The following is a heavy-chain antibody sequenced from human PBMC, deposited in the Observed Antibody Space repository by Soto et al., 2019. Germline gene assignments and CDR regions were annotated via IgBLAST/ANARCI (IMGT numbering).Heavy chain of an antibody. CDR2: IWYDGSNK. Sequence: QVQLVESGGGVVQPGRSLRLSCAASGFTFSSYGMHWVRQAPGKGLEWVAVIWYDGSNKYYADSVKGRFTISRDNSKKTLYLQMNSLRAEDTAVYYCARDVGAGQDAHFDYWGQGTLVTVSS. V-gene: IGHV3-33*01. J-gene: IGHJ4*02. D-gene: IGHD3-16*01. CDR1: GFTFSSYG. CDR3: ARDVGAGQDAHFDY.